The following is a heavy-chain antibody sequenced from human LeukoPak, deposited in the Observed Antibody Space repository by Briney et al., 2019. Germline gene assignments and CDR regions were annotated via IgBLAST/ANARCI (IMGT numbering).Heavy chain of an antibody. CDR1: GFTFDTYW. D-gene: IGHD7-27*01. V-gene: IGHV3-7*04. Sequence: GGSLRLSCAASGFTFDTYWMTWVRQAPGKGLESVASIKQDGSEKYYVDSVKGRFTISGDNAKSSLYLQMNSLRAEDTALYHCARHSPLWGYWGEGTLVTVSS. CDR3: ARHSPLWGY. J-gene: IGHJ4*02. CDR2: IKQDGSEK.